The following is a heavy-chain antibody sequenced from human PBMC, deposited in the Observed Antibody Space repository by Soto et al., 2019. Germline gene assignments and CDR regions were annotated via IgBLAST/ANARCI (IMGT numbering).Heavy chain of an antibody. CDR2: INHSGST. D-gene: IGHD2-15*01. V-gene: IGHV4-34*01. J-gene: IGHJ5*02. CDR1: GGSFSGYY. Sequence: PSETLSLTCAVYGGSFSGYYWSWIRQPPGKGLEWIGEINHSGSTNYNPSLKSRVTISVDTSKNQFSLKLSSVTAADTAVYYCARKVRCSGGSCYRWFDPWGQGTLVTVSS. CDR3: ARKVRCSGGSCYRWFDP.